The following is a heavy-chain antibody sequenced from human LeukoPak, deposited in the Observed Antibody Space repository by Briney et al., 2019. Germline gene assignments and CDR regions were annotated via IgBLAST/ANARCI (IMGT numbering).Heavy chain of an antibody. V-gene: IGHV3-7*01. J-gene: IGHJ4*02. CDR1: GFTFSSYS. Sequence: GGSLRLSCAASGFTFSSYSMNWVRQAPGKGLEWVANIKQDGSEKYYVDSVKDRFAISRDNAKNSLYLQMNSLRAEDAAVYYCTRENWYIDYWGQGTLVTVSS. CDR3: TRENWYIDY. CDR2: IKQDGSEK.